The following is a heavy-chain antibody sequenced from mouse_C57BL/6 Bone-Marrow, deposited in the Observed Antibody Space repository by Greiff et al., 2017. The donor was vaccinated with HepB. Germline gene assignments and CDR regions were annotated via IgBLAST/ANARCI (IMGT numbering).Heavy chain of an antibody. Sequence: EVMLVESGGGLVKPGGSLKLSCAASGFTFSDYGMHWVRQAPEKGLEWVAYISSGSSTIYYADTVKGRFTISRDNANNTLFLQMTSLRSEDTAMSYCARQAYYSNSLFAYWGQGTLVTVSA. J-gene: IGHJ3*01. D-gene: IGHD2-5*01. CDR1: GFTFSDYG. CDR2: ISSGSSTI. V-gene: IGHV5-17*01. CDR3: ARQAYYSNSLFAY.